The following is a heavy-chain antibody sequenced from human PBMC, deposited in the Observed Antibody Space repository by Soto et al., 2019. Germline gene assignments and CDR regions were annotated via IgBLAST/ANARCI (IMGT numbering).Heavy chain of an antibody. CDR2: TSGNKGDT. J-gene: IGHJ6*02. V-gene: IGHV1-18*01. CDR3: ARATRDYYYYYGLDV. CDR1: GYTFSNYG. D-gene: IGHD3-10*01. Sequence: VQLVQSGAEVKQPGASVQVSCKASGYTFSNYGISWVRQAPGQGLEWMGWTSGNKGDTKYAQTVQGRVNMTTDTSTSTVYMDLRSLRSDDTAVYYCARATRDYYYYYGLDVWGQGTTVTVSS.